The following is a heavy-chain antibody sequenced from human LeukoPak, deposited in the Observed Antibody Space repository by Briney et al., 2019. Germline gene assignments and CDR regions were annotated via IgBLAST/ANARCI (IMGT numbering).Heavy chain of an antibody. V-gene: IGHV1-3*01. D-gene: IGHD1-1*01. Sequence: GASVKVSCKASGYTFTSYSVHWVRQAPGQRLEWMGWIHAGTGNTKYSQKFQGRVTITRDTSASTVYMELSRLRPDDTAVYYCARDITTGTTKFDPWGQGTLVTVSS. CDR1: GYTFTSYS. J-gene: IGHJ5*02. CDR3: ARDITTGTTKFDP. CDR2: IHAGTGNT.